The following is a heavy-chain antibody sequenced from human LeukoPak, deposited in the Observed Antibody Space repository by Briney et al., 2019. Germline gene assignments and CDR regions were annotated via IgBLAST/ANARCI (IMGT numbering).Heavy chain of an antibody. D-gene: IGHD3-10*01. CDR1: GGSINSYY. CDR3: ARENRVTLVRGVIDY. Sequence: SETLSLTYTVSGGSINSYYWSWIRQPPGKGLEWIGYIYYSGTTNYNPSLKSRVTISVDTSKNQFSLKLSSVTAADTAVYYCARENRVTLVRGVIDYWGQGTLVTVSS. J-gene: IGHJ4*02. V-gene: IGHV4-59*01. CDR2: IYYSGTT.